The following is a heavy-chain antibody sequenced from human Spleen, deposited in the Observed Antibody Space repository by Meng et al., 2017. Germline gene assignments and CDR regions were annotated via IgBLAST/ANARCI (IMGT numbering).Heavy chain of an antibody. CDR1: GGSFSDYY. D-gene: IGHD4-11*01. J-gene: IGHJ4*02. Sequence: QVQPRQWGAGLLKPLETLSLPCVVSGGSFSDYYWSWIRQPPGKGLEWIGEINHSGSTNYNPSLESRATISVDTSQNNLSLKLSSVTAADSAVYYCARGPTTMAHDFDYWGQGTLVTVSS. CDR2: INHSGST. CDR3: ARGPTTMAHDFDY. V-gene: IGHV4-34*01.